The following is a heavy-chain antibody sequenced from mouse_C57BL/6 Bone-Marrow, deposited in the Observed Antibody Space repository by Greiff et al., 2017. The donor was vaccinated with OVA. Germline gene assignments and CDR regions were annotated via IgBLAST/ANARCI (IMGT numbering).Heavy chain of an antibody. D-gene: IGHD1-1*01. Sequence: QVQLQQPGAELVKPGASVKLSCKASGYTFTSYWMHWVKQGPGQGLEWIGMIHPNSGSTNYNEKFKSKATLTVDKSSSTAYMQLSSLTSEDSAVYYCARTTVVATEYFDVWGTGTTVTVSS. V-gene: IGHV1-64*01. CDR1: GYTFTSYW. J-gene: IGHJ1*03. CDR2: IHPNSGST. CDR3: ARTTVVATEYFDV.